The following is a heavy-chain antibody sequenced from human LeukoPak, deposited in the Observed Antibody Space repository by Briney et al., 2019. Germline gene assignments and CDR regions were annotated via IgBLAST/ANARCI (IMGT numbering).Heavy chain of an antibody. CDR2: IKGDGSDN. Sequence: GGSLRLSCAASGFTFSSYWMSWVRQAPGKGLEWVANIKGDGSDNHYVDSVRGRFTISRDNAKNSLYLQMNSLRAEDTAVYYCAKCGFPGYEKTFDYWGQGTLVTVSS. D-gene: IGHD5-12*01. V-gene: IGHV3-7*01. CDR1: GFTFSSYW. J-gene: IGHJ4*02. CDR3: AKCGFPGYEKTFDY.